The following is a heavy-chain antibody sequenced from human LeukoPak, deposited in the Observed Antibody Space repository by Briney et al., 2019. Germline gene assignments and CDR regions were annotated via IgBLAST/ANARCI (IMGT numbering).Heavy chain of an antibody. J-gene: IGHJ4*02. Sequence: SETLSLTCTVSGGSISGYYWSWIRQPPGKGLEWIGYIFYNPSLQSRVTLSVDTSRNQFSLRLNSVTAADTAVYYCARGISGSYYYFDYWGQGTLVTVSS. D-gene: IGHD1-26*01. CDR2: IF. V-gene: IGHV4-59*04. CDR3: ARGISGSYYYFDY. CDR1: GGSISGYY.